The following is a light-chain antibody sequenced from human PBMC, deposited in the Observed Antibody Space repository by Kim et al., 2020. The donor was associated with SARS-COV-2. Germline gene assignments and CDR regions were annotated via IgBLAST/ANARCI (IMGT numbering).Light chain of an antibody. V-gene: IGKV3-15*01. CDR2: GAS. CDR1: QSVSSN. CDR3: QQYNNWPPWT. J-gene: IGKJ1*01. Sequence: SPGEGAPPSCRARQSVSSNLAWYQQNPGQAPRLLIYGASTRATGIPARFSGSGSGTEFTLTISSLQSEDFAVYYCQQYNNWPPWTFGQGTKVDIK.